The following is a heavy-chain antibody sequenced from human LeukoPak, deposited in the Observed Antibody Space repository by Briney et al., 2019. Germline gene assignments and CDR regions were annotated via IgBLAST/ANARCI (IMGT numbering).Heavy chain of an antibody. CDR2: ISYDGGNK. J-gene: IGHJ4*02. CDR3: ARDRCTNGVCYLSDY. CDR1: GFTFSNYA. V-gene: IGHV3-30-3*01. Sequence: SGGSLRLSCAASGFTFSNYAMHWVRQAPGKGLEWVTVISYDGGNKYYADSVKGRFTISRDNAKNSLYLQMNSLRAEDTAVYYCARDRCTNGVCYLSDYWGQGTLVTVSS. D-gene: IGHD2-8*01.